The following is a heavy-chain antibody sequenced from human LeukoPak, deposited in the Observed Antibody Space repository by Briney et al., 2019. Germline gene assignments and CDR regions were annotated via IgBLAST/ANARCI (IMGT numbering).Heavy chain of an antibody. Sequence: GGSLRLSCAASGFTFDSYAMTWVRQAPGKGLEWVSTISNDGRGTYYPDCVKGRFTISRDNSKSTMDLQMNSLRAEDTAVYYCAKGKGLIKPTTRPADYWGQGALVTVSS. J-gene: IGHJ4*02. CDR1: GFTFDSYA. D-gene: IGHD1/OR15-1a*01. V-gene: IGHV3-23*01. CDR3: AKGKGLIKPTTRPADY. CDR2: ISNDGRGT.